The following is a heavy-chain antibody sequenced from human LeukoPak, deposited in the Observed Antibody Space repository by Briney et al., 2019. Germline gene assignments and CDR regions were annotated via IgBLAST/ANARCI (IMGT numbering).Heavy chain of an antibody. Sequence: GGSLRLSCAASGFTFSSYWMHWVRQAPGKGLVWVSRINPDGSTTSYADSVKGRFTISRDSAKNTLYLQMNSLRAEDTAVYYCARALRPVLGYYGMDVWGQGTTVTVSS. CDR2: INPDGSTT. CDR3: ARALRPVLGYYGMDV. V-gene: IGHV3-74*01. CDR1: GFTFSSYW. D-gene: IGHD2-2*01. J-gene: IGHJ6*02.